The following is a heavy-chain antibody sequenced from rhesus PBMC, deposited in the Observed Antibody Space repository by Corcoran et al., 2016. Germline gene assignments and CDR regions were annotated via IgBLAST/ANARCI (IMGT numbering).Heavy chain of an antibody. CDR2: TYGSSGST. J-gene: IGHJ4*01. CDR3: ARGTIAAGLPLSFDY. Sequence: QVQLQESGPGLVKPSETLSLTCAVSGGSISSNYWSWIRQPPGKGLEWIGYTYGSSGSTYYNPPLKKRVTFSTDTSKNPFSLKLSSVTAADTAVYYCARGTIAAGLPLSFDYWGQGVLVTVSS. D-gene: IGHD6-13*01. CDR1: GGSISSNY. V-gene: IGHV4-160*01.